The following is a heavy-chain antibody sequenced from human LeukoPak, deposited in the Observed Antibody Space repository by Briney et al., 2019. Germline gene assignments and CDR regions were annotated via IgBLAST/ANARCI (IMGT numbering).Heavy chain of an antibody. V-gene: IGHV4-38-2*02. Sequence: SETLSLTCTVSGYSISSGYFWGWMRQPPGKGLEWIGSIYHSVTTHYNPSLKSRVTISLDTSKNQFSLKLSSVTAADTAVYYCARAYCVGDCSVLHIYFDYWGQGALVTVSS. D-gene: IGHD2-21*02. J-gene: IGHJ4*02. CDR3: ARAYCVGDCSVLHIYFDY. CDR2: IYHSVTT. CDR1: GYSISSGYF.